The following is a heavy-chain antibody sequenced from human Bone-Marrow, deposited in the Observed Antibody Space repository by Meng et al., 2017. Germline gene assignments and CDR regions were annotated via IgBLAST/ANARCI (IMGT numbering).Heavy chain of an antibody. V-gene: IGHV4-4*07. CDR1: GGSISSYY. Sequence: SETLSLTCTVSGGSISSYYWSWIRQPAGKGLEWIGRIYTSGSTNYNPSLKSRVTMSVDTSRNQFSLKLSSVTAADTAVYYCARDQRSLGWLQRKGAFDTWGQGTMVTVSS. CDR2: IYTSGST. D-gene: IGHD5-24*01. CDR3: ARDQRSLGWLQRKGAFDT. J-gene: IGHJ3*02.